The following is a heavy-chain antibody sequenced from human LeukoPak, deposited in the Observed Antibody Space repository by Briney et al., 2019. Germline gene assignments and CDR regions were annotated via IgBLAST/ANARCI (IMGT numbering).Heavy chain of an antibody. CDR1: GGSISSGDYY. CDR2: IYYSGST. J-gene: IGHJ4*02. CDR3: ARVSYDSSGYRLDY. Sequence: SQTLSLTCTVSGGSISSGDYYWSWIRQPPGKGLEWIGYIYYSGSTYYNPSFKSRVTISVGTSKNQFSLKLSSVTAADTAVYYCARVSYDSSGYRLDYWGQGTLVTVSS. V-gene: IGHV4-30-4*01. D-gene: IGHD3-22*01.